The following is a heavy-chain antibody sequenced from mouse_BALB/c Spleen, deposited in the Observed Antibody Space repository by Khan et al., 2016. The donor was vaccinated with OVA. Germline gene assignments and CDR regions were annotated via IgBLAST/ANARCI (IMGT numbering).Heavy chain of an antibody. CDR3: ARDYGSSYLFFDY. Sequence: EVQLQESGPGLVKPSQSLSLTCTVTGYSITSDYAWNWIRQFPGNKLEWMAYITYSGSTGYNPSLKGRISITRDTSKNQFFLQLNSVTTEDTATYYCARDYGSSYLFFDYWGQGTTLPVSS. V-gene: IGHV3-2*02. D-gene: IGHD1-1*01. CDR2: ITYSGST. J-gene: IGHJ2*01. CDR1: GYSITSDYA.